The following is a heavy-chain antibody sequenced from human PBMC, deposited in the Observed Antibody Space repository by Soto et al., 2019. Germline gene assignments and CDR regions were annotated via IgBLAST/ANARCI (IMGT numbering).Heavy chain of an antibody. V-gene: IGHV4-38-2*01. J-gene: IGHJ4*02. CDR2: IYHSGTT. CDR3: ARWRNDCSTTSCYHFDY. Sequence: ETLSLTCAVSDFSISSGHYWGWIRQPPGKGLEWIGSIYHSGTTYNNPSLKSRVTMSVDKSKNQFSLKLSSVTAADTAVYYCARWRNDCSTTSCYHFDYWGQGTLVTVSS. CDR1: DFSISSGHY. D-gene: IGHD2-2*01.